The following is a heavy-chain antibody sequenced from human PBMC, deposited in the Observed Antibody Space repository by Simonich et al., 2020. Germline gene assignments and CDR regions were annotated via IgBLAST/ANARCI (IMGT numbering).Heavy chain of an antibody. V-gene: IGHV3-74*01. J-gene: IGHJ4*02. Sequence: EVQLVESGGGLVQPGGSLRLSCAASGFPFSSYWMHWVRQAPGKGLVCVSRINSDGSSTSDADSVKGRFTISRDNAKNTLYLQMNSLRAEDTAVYYCARNRLDYWGQGTLVTVSS. CDR1: GFPFSSYW. CDR3: ARNRLDY. CDR2: INSDGSST.